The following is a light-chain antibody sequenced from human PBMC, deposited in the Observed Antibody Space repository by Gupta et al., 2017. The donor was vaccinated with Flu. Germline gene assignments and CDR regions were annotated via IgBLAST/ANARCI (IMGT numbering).Light chain of an antibody. CDR1: KLEDKY. J-gene: IGLJ1*01. CDR2: QDG. CDR3: QAGDSSTSYL. V-gene: IGLV3-1*01. Sequence: SDELTQPPSVSVSAGQTVSITCSTDKLEDKYVSWYQHKPGQPPVLVIYQDGKRPSGIPERFSGSNSGSTATLTISGTQDVDEADYYCQAGDSSTSYLFGAGTKVTVL.